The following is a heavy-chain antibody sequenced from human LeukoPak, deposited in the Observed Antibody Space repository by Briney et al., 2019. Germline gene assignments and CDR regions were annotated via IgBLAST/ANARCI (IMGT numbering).Heavy chain of an antibody. J-gene: IGHJ4*02. Sequence: PSEALSLTCAVYGGSFSGYYWSWIRQPPGKGLEWIGEINHSGSTNYNPSLKSQVPISVDTTKNQFSLKLSSVNAADTAVYYCARRRIGGYSYGPKSPTSDYWGQGTLVTVSS. D-gene: IGHD5-18*01. CDR2: INHSGST. V-gene: IGHV4-34*01. CDR1: GGSFSGYY. CDR3: ARRRIGGYSYGPKSPTSDY.